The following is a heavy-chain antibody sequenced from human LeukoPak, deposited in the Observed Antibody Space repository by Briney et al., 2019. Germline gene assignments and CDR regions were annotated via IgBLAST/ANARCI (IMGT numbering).Heavy chain of an antibody. CDR2: IKPDGGEQ. D-gene: IGHD3-10*01. J-gene: IGHJ4*02. CDR3: ARDSGDRTVDY. V-gene: IGHV3-7*01. Sequence: GGSLRLSCAASGFTFSSYNMNWVRQAPGKGLEWVANIKPDGGEQYYVDSLEGRFAISRDNTKNSLYLQMNSLRVEDTAVYYCARDSGDRTVDYWGQGTLVTVSS. CDR1: GFTFSSYN.